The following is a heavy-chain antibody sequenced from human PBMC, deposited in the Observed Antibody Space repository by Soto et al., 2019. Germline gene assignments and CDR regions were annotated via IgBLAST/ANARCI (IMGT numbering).Heavy chain of an antibody. CDR3: ASQRLGMISPFGMDV. J-gene: IGHJ6*02. V-gene: IGHV1-2*02. CDR2: INPKSGGV. CDR1: GYTFSGYD. Sequence: ASVKVSCKASGYTFSGYDIHWVRQAPGQGLEWMGWINPKSGGVNYAPNFQPRVTMTRDRSTNTVYMDLSRLSSDDTAVYYCASQRLGMISPFGMDVWGQGTKVTVSS. D-gene: IGHD3-16*01.